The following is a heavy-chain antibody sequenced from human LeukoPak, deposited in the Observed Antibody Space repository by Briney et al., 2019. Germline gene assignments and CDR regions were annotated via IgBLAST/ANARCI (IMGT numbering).Heavy chain of an antibody. CDR1: GGSIGRRNYY. CDR3: ASHLRYSSGWYNWFDP. Sequence: PSETLSLTCNVSGGSIGRRNYYWGWIRQPPGKGLEWIGSVYYSGTTHYNSSLKSRVSISVDTSKNHFSLKLNSVTAAVTALYSCASHLRYSSGWYNWFDPWGQGTPVTVSS. CDR2: VYYSGTT. D-gene: IGHD6-19*01. J-gene: IGHJ5*02. V-gene: IGHV4-39*02.